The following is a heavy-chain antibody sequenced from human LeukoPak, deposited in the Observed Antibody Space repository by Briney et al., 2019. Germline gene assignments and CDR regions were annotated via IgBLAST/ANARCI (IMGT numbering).Heavy chain of an antibody. CDR2: IWDDGVNK. CDR1: GFSLSSHG. V-gene: IGHV3-33*06. CDR3: AKNDAFDI. J-gene: IGHJ3*02. Sequence: GTSLRLSCAASGFSLSSHGMHWVRQAPGKGLEWVAVIWDDGVNKYYGDSVNGRVTISRDNSKNTLYLQMNSLRAEDTAVYYCAKNDAFDIWGQGTMVTVSS.